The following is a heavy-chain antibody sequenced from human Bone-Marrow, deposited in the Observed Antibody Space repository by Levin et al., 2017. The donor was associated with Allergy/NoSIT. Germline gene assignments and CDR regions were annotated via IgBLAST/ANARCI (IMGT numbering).Heavy chain of an antibody. D-gene: IGHD3-22*01. J-gene: IGHJ5*02. CDR3: ARQIEHETDHYDSSRTKWYDP. Sequence: HGESLKISCKASGDTFTKYWIGWVRQVPGKGLEWMGIIFPSDSDTRYSPSFQGHVTMSADKSISTAYLEWSSLKASDTAMYYCARQIEHETDHYDSSRTKWYDPWGQGTLVTVSS. V-gene: IGHV5-51*01. CDR2: IFPSDSDT. CDR1: GDTFTKYW.